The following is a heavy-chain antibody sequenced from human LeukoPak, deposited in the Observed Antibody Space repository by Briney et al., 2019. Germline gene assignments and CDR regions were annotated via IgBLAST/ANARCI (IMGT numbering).Heavy chain of an antibody. D-gene: IGHD3-22*01. CDR1: GYTFTSYT. V-gene: IGHV1-3*01. CDR3: AGDRDYYDSSGYDY. CDR2: INAGNGNT. J-gene: IGHJ4*02. Sequence: ASVTVSCKSSGYTFTSYTMYWVCQAPGQRLEWMGWINAGNGNTKYSQKFQGSVTITRDTSASTAYMELSSLRSEDTAVYYCAGDRDYYDSSGYDYWGQGTLVTVS.